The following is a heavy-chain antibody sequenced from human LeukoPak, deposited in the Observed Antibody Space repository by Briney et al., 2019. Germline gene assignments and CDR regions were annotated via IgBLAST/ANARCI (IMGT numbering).Heavy chain of an antibody. V-gene: IGHV1-2*02. D-gene: IGHD3-3*01. CDR3: ARSQAPLEWLLKNAFDI. J-gene: IGHJ3*02. Sequence: ASVKVSCKASGYTFTGYYMHWVRQAPGQGLEWMGWINPNSGGTNYAQKFQGRVTMTRDTSISTAYMELSRLRSDDTAVYYCARSQAPLEWLLKNAFDIWGQGTMVTVSS. CDR2: INPNSGGT. CDR1: GYTFTGYY.